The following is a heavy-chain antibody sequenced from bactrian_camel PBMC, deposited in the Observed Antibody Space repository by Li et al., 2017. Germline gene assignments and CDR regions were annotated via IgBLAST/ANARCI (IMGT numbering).Heavy chain of an antibody. CDR3: SVREGGCRNSEDEQDY. Sequence: HVQLVESGGGLVQPGGSLRLSCVGSGFTFGRYCMGWFSQAGGKERQGVAVIYSGGGSKYLSESAKGRFEISQDIAKNTIYLQMNNLKPEDSAVYFCSVREGGCRNSEDEQDYWGQGTQVTVS. D-gene: IGHD1*01. CDR1: GFTFGRYC. V-gene: IGHV3S1*01. CDR2: IYSGGGSK. J-gene: IGHJ4*01.